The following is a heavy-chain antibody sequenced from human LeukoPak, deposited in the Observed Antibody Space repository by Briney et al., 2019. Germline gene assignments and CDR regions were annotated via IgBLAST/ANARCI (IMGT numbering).Heavy chain of an antibody. CDR3: ARDNSRFDY. CDR2: IYYSGST. V-gene: IGHV4-39*07. J-gene: IGHJ4*02. CDR1: GGSISSSSYY. Sequence: SETLSLTCTVSGGSISSSSYYWGWIRQPPGKGLEWIGSIYYSGSTYYNPSLKSRVTISVDTSKNQFSLKLSSVTAADTAVYYCARDNSRFDYWGQGTLVTVSS.